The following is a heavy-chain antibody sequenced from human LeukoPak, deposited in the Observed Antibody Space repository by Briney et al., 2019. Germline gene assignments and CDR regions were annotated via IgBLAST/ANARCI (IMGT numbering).Heavy chain of an antibody. Sequence: SETLSLTCIVSGGSISSGTYYWGWIRQPPGKGLEWIGHIYYSGTTYYNPSLKSRVTISVDTSKKQFSLKVSSVTAADTAVYYCARYGGNAHDYWGQGTLVTVSS. V-gene: IGHV4-31*03. J-gene: IGHJ4*02. CDR1: GGSISSGTYY. CDR2: IYYSGTT. CDR3: ARYGGNAHDY. D-gene: IGHD4-23*01.